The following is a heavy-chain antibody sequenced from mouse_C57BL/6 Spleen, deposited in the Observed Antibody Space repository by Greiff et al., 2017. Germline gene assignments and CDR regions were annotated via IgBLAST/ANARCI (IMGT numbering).Heavy chain of an antibody. D-gene: IGHD3-1*01. V-gene: IGHV1-82*01. CDR1: GYAFSSSW. J-gene: IGHJ3*01. CDR3: ARVGGSAWFAY. Sequence: QVQLKESGPELVKPGASVKISCKASGYAFSSSWMNWVKQRPGKGLEWIGRIYPGDGDTNYNGKFKGKATLTADKSSSTAYMQLSSLTSEDSAVYFCARVGGSAWFAYWGQGTLVTVSA. CDR2: IYPGDGDT.